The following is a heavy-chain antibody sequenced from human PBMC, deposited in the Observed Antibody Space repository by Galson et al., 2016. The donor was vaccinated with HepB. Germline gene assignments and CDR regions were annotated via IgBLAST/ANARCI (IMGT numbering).Heavy chain of an antibody. Sequence: SLRLSCAASGFTFSRYDIHWLRQAPGKGLEWVAVVSDDGSDNYYEDSVNGRFTVSRDNSKSTLYLQMNSLTTDDTAVYYCAKTPTMHANSPLINNWFDLWGQGTLVIGSS. V-gene: IGHV3-30*18. J-gene: IGHJ5*02. D-gene: IGHD2-2*01. CDR1: GFTFSRYD. CDR2: VSDDGSDN. CDR3: AKTPTMHANSPLINNWFDL.